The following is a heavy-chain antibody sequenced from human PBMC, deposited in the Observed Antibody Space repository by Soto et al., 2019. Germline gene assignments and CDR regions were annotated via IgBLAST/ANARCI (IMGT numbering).Heavy chain of an antibody. D-gene: IGHD4-17*01. CDR3: AHTQDPYGDYDGYYFDY. CDR1: GFSLSTSGVG. CDR2: IYWDDDK. V-gene: IGHV2-5*02. Sequence: QITLKESGPTLVKPTQTLTLTCTFSGFSLSTSGVGVGWIRQPPGKALEWLALIYWDDDKRYSPSLKSRLTITKYNSKYQVVLTTTNMDHLDTPTYYCAHTQDPYGDYDGYYFDYWGQGTLVTVSS. J-gene: IGHJ4*02.